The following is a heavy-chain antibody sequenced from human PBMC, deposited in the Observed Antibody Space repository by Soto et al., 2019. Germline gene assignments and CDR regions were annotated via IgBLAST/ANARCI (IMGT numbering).Heavy chain of an antibody. V-gene: IGHV1-18*01. Sequence: ASVKVSCKASGYTFTSYGFTWVRQAPGQGLEWMGWISAYNDNTNYAQKLQGRVTMTTDTSTSTAYMELRSLRSDDTAVYYCARGPLYRDFFDYWGQGTLVTVSS. J-gene: IGHJ4*02. CDR3: ARGPLYRDFFDY. CDR2: ISAYNDNT. CDR1: GYTFTSYG.